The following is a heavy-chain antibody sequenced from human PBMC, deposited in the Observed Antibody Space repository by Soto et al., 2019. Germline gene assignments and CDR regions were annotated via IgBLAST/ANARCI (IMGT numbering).Heavy chain of an antibody. J-gene: IGHJ6*03. D-gene: IGHD1-1*01. V-gene: IGHV3-74*01. CDR1: GFTFSSYW. Sequence: EVQLVESGGGLVQPGGSLRLSCVASGFTFSSYWMHWVRQAPGKGLVWVSRTYSDGSGTNDADFVKGRFTISRDNTKNTLYLQMNSLRAEDTAVYYCARDMNWNGYMDVWGKGTTVTVSS. CDR2: TYSDGSGT. CDR3: ARDMNWNGYMDV.